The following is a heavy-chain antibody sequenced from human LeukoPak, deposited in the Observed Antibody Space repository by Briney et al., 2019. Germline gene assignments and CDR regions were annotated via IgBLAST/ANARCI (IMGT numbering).Heavy chain of an antibody. J-gene: IGHJ5*02. CDR3: ARRSGVAGIRWFDL. D-gene: IGHD6-19*01. V-gene: IGHV5-51*01. CDR1: GYSFTSYG. CDR2: IYPGDSDT. Sequence: GEPLKIPCKAPGYSFTSYGNGWAGQMPGKGLEWTGIIYPGDSDTTYSPSFHGQVTISADTSISSACLQWSSVTASDTAMYYCARRSGVAGIRWFDLWGQGTLVTVSS.